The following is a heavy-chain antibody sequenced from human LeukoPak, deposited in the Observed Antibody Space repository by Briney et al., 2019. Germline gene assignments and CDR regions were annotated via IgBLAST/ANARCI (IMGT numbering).Heavy chain of an antibody. V-gene: IGHV4-61*02. CDR2: IYTSGST. J-gene: IGHJ3*02. D-gene: IGHD6-19*01. CDR1: GGSISSGSYY. Sequence: SETLSLTCTVSGGSISSGSYYWSWIRQPAGKGLEWIGRIYTSGSTNYNPSLKSRVTISVDTSKNQFSLKLSSVTAADTAVYYCARLAFGSSGWYRMGAFDIWGQGTMVTVSS. CDR3: ARLAFGSSGWYRMGAFDI.